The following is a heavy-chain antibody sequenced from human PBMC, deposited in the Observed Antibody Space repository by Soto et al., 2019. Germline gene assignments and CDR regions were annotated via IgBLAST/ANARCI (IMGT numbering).Heavy chain of an antibody. D-gene: IGHD5-18*01. Sequence: QVQLVQSGAEVKKPGASVKVSCKASGYTFTSYYMHWVRQAPGQGLEWMGIINPSGGSTSYAQKFQGRVTMTRDTSTSTVYMELSSLRAEDTAVYYCARAGVDTAMLDYWGQGTLVTVSS. V-gene: IGHV1-46*01. CDR1: GYTFTSYY. CDR3: ARAGVDTAMLDY. J-gene: IGHJ4*02. CDR2: INPSGGST.